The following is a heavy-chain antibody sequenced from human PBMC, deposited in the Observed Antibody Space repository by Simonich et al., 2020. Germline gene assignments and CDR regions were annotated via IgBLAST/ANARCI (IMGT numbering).Heavy chain of an antibody. Sequence: EVQLVESGGGLVKPGGSLRLSCAASGFTFSSYSMNWVRQAPGKWLEGVASIRSSSSYIYYADSVKGRFTISRDNAKNSLYLQMNSLRAEDTAVYYCAREQARGGAFDIWGQGTMVTVSS. CDR1: GFTFSSYS. V-gene: IGHV3-21*01. CDR2: IRSSSSYI. D-gene: IGHD3-16*01. CDR3: AREQARGGAFDI. J-gene: IGHJ3*02.